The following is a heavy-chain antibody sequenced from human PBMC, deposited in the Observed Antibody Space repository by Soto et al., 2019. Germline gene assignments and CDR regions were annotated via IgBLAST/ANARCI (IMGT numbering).Heavy chain of an antibody. Sequence: GASLKISCKGSGYSFTSYWIAWVRQMPGKGLEWMGRIDPSDSYTNYSPSFQGHVTISADKSISTAYLQWSSLKASDTAMYYCARLAMATRRGYYGMDVWGQGTPVTVSS. CDR2: IDPSDSYT. D-gene: IGHD5-12*01. J-gene: IGHJ6*02. CDR3: ARLAMATRRGYYGMDV. CDR1: GYSFTSYW. V-gene: IGHV5-10-1*01.